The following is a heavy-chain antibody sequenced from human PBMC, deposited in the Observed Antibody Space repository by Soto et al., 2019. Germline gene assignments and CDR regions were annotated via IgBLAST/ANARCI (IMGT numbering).Heavy chain of an antibody. CDR2: IVVGSGNT. Sequence: PVKVSCKASGFTFTSSAVQWVRQARGQRLEWIGWIVVGSGNTNYAQKFQERVTITRDMSTSTAYMELSSLRSEDTAVYYCAADGPGRSLAFDIWGQGTMVTVSS. V-gene: IGHV1-58*01. CDR3: AADGPGRSLAFDI. CDR1: GFTFTSSA. J-gene: IGHJ3*02. D-gene: IGHD3-10*01.